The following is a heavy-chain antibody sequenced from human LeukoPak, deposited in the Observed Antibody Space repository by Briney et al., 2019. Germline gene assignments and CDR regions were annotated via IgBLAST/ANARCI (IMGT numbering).Heavy chain of an antibody. V-gene: IGHV1-69*05. J-gene: IGHJ4*02. Sequence: ASVKLSCKASGGTFSSYAISWVRQAPGQGLEWMGGIIPIFGTANYAQKFQGRVTITTDESTTTAYMELSSLRSEDPAVYYCARENGSSALDYWGQGTLVTVSS. CDR3: ARENGSSALDY. CDR2: IIPIFGTA. D-gene: IGHD6-6*01. CDR1: GGTFSSYA.